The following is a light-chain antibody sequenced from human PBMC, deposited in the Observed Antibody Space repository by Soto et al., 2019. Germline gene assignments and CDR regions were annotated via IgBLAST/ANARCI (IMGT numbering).Light chain of an antibody. CDR1: GGDVGNYDL. J-gene: IGLJ1*01. Sequence: QSALTQPASVSGSPGQSITISCAGSGGDVGNYDLLSWYQQIPGKAPKLIIYEVNYRPSGVSYRFSGSKSGNTASLTISGLQAEDEADYYCSSFSSDTTLFVFGGGTKLTVL. CDR3: SSFSSDTTLFV. CDR2: EVN. V-gene: IGLV2-14*02.